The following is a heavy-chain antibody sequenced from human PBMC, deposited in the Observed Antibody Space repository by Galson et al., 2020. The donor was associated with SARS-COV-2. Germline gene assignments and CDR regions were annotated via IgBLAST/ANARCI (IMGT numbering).Heavy chain of an antibody. CDR3: ARHGASSGWYEGIDY. CDR2: IYPDDSYT. J-gene: IGHJ4*02. V-gene: IGHV5-51*01. CDR1: GYSFTNYW. Sequence: GESLKISCRTSGYSFTNYWIGWVRQVPGKGLESMGIIYPDDSYTIYSPSFQGQVTISADKSISTAFLQWSSLKASDTAIYYCARHGASSGWYEGIDYWGQGTLVTVSS. D-gene: IGHD6-19*01.